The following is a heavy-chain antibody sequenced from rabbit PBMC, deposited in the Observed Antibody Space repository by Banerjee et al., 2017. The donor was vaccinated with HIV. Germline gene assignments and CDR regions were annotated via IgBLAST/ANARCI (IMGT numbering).Heavy chain of an antibody. CDR1: GFDFSGGHW. J-gene: IGHJ4*01. D-gene: IGHD4-1*01. Sequence: QSLEESGGDLVKPGASLTLTCTASGFDFSGGHWMGWVRQAPGKGLEWIGCISTSRGNTYYASWAKGRFTISKASSTTVTLQRTSLTVADTATYFCARDRSGLNYYFNLWGPGTLVTVS. CDR2: ISTSRGNT. V-gene: IGHV1S40*01. CDR3: ARDRSGLNYYFNL.